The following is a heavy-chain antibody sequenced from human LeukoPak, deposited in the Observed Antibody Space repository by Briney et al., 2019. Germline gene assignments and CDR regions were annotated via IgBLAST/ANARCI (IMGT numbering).Heavy chain of an antibody. CDR3: ARALSGSYQFYYFDY. V-gene: IGHV1-8*03. CDR2: MNPNSGNT. J-gene: IGHJ4*02. Sequence: ASVKVSCKASGYTFTNYDINWVRQATGQGLEWMGWMNPNSGNTGYAQKFQGRVTITRSTSISTAYMELSSLRSEDTAVYYCARALSGSYQFYYFDYWGQGTLVTVSS. D-gene: IGHD1-26*01. CDR1: GYTFTNYD.